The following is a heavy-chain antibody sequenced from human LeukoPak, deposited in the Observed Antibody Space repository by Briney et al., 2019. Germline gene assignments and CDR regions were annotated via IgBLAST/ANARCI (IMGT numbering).Heavy chain of an antibody. Sequence: GGSLRLSCAASGFTVSSNYMSWVRQAPGKGLEWVADIKYDGSEKYYVDSVEGRFTISRDNAKNSLSLQMNNLRVEDTAVYYCATRNSLDYWGQGTQVTVSS. J-gene: IGHJ4*02. CDR3: ATRNSLDY. D-gene: IGHD1-7*01. CDR2: IKYDGSEK. CDR1: GFTVSSNY. V-gene: IGHV3-7*02.